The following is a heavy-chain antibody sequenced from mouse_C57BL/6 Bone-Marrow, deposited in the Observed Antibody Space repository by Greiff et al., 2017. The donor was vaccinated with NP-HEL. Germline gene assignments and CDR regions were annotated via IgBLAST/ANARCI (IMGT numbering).Heavy chain of an antibody. Sequence: EVQVVESGGGLVKPGGSLKLSCAASGFTFSSYTMSWVRQTPEKRLEWVATISGGGGNTYYPDSVKGRFTISIDNAKYTLYLQISSLSSEDTAFYYCARSIGGHWGQGPLVTVSA. CDR2: ISGGGGNT. D-gene: IGHD2-14*01. J-gene: IGHJ3*01. CDR1: GFTFSSYT. CDR3: ARSIGGH. V-gene: IGHV5-9*01.